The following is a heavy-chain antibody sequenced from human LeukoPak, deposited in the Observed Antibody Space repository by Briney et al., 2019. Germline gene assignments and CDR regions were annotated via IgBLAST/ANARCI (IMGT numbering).Heavy chain of an antibody. CDR3: ARRDYGSGSYRYFDD. CDR1: GYSFTTYW. CDR2: IYPGDSDT. J-gene: IGHJ4*02. D-gene: IGHD3-10*01. Sequence: GESLKISCKGSGYSFTTYWIGWVRQMPGKGLEWMGIIYPGDSDTRYSPSFQGQVTISVDKSVNTAYLQWNSLKVSDTAIYFCARRDYGSGSYRYFDDWGQGTLVTVSS. V-gene: IGHV5-51*01.